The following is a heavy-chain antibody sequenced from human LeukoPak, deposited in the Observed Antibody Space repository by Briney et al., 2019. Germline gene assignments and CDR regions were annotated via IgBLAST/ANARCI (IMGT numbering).Heavy chain of an antibody. Sequence: ASVKVSCKASGYTFIDYYIHWVRQAPGQGLEWMGWINPNSGGTNYAQKFQGRVTMTRDASINTAYMELSRLRFDDTAVYYCARAVRDCSGGSCYSGWFDPWGQGTLVTVSS. CDR3: ARAVRDCSGGSCYSGWFDP. D-gene: IGHD2-15*01. V-gene: IGHV1-2*02. J-gene: IGHJ5*02. CDR2: INPNSGGT. CDR1: GYTFIDYY.